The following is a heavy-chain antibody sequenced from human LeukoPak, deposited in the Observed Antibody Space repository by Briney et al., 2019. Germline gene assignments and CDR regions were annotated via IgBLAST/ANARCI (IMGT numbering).Heavy chain of an antibody. CDR3: ARDYCSSTSCYDY. V-gene: IGHV3-48*01. J-gene: IGHJ4*02. Sequence: GGSLRLSCAASGFTFSSYSMNWVRRAPGKGLEWVSYISSSSSTIYYADSVKGRFTISRDNAENSLYLQMNSLRAEDTAVYYCARDYCSSTSCYDYWGQGTLVTVSS. D-gene: IGHD2-2*01. CDR2: ISSSSSTI. CDR1: GFTFSSYS.